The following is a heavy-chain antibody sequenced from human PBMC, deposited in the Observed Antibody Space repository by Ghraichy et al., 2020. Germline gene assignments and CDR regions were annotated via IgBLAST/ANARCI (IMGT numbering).Heavy chain of an antibody. CDR3: ARGYRAVGGYYYFYYMDV. Sequence: SETLSLTCTVSGGSTSSYYCSWIRQPPGKGLEWIGYIYDSGSTKYNPSLKSRVTISVDTSKNQFSLKLSSVTAADTAVYYCARGYRAVGGYYYFYYMDVWGKGTTVTVSS. CDR1: GGSTSSYY. D-gene: IGHD1-26*01. CDR2: IYDSGST. J-gene: IGHJ6*03. V-gene: IGHV4-59*01.